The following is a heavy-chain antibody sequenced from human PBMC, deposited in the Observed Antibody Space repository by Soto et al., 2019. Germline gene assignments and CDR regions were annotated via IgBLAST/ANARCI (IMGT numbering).Heavy chain of an antibody. D-gene: IGHD3-3*01. V-gene: IGHV4-61*01. CDR2: IDYSGST. J-gene: IGHJ6*02. CDR1: GGSVSGGSYY. CDR3: ASVPVFGGNYYCGMDV. Sequence: QVQLQESGPGLVKPSETLSLTCTVSGGSVSGGSYYWSWVRQPPGNGLEWIGYIDYSGSTNYNPSLKGRVTISVDTSKNQFSLKLSSVTAADTAVYYCASVPVFGGNYYCGMDVWGHGTTVTVSS.